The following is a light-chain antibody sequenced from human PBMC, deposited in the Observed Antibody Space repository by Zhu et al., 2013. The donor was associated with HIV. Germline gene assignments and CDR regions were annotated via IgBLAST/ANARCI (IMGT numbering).Light chain of an antibody. J-gene: IGKJ4*01. CDR3: QQYNDWPPLT. CDR1: QSVGSN. V-gene: IGKV3-15*01. CDR2: GAS. Sequence: EVVMTQSPGTLSVSPGERATLSCRASQSVGSNLAWYQQKPGQAPRLLIYGASTRATGFPARFSGSGSGTEFTLTISSLQSEDFAVYYCQQYNDWPPLTFGGGTKVEIK.